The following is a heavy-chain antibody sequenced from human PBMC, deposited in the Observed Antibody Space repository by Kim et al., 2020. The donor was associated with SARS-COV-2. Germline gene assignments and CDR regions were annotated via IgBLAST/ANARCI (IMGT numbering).Heavy chain of an antibody. CDR3: AREKCSSTSCYDYDP. CDR1: GYTFTSYD. J-gene: IGHJ5*02. Sequence: ASVKVSCKASGYTFTSYDINWVRQATGQGLEWMGWMNPNSGNTGYAQKFQGRVTMTRNTSISTAYMELSSLRPEDTAVYYCAREKCSSTSCYDYDPWGQGTLVTVSS. D-gene: IGHD2-2*01. CDR2: MNPNSGNT. V-gene: IGHV1-8*01.